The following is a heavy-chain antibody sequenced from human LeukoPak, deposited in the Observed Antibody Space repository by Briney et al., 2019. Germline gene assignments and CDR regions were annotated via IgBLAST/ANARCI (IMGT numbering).Heavy chain of an antibody. Sequence: SQTLSLTCSVSGASVRSGSYYWIWIRQPAGRGLEWIGRIYTSGGTNYNSSLKNRVTISIDTSKNQFSLRLSSVTAADTAVYYCARTGEQWFGELYYFGYWGQGTLVTVSS. CDR1: GASVRSGSYY. CDR2: IYTSGGT. CDR3: ARTGEQWFGELYYFGY. V-gene: IGHV4-61*02. D-gene: IGHD3-10*01. J-gene: IGHJ4*02.